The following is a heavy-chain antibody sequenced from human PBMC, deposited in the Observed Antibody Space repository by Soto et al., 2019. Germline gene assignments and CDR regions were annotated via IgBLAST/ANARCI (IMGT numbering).Heavy chain of an antibody. CDR2: ISSNGGST. V-gene: IGHV3-64*01. Sequence: PGGSLRLSCAASGFTFSSYAMHWVRQAPGKGLEYVSAISSNGGSTYYANSVKGRFTISRDNSKNTLYLQMGSLRAEDMAVYYCARVKYCSGGSCYGPAIDYWGQGTLVTVSS. J-gene: IGHJ4*02. D-gene: IGHD2-15*01. CDR1: GFTFSSYA. CDR3: ARVKYCSGGSCYGPAIDY.